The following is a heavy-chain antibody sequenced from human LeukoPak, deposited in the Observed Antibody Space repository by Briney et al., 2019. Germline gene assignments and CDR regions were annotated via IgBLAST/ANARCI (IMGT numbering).Heavy chain of an antibody. CDR1: GFIFSSYW. Sequence: GGSLRLSCAASGFIFSSYWMTWVRQAPGKGLEWVANIKQHGSEKYYVDSVKGRLTISRDNAKNSLYLQMNSLRAEDTAVYYCARVRGDYYMDVWGKGTTVTVSS. J-gene: IGHJ6*03. D-gene: IGHD4-17*01. V-gene: IGHV3-7*01. CDR2: IKQHGSEK. CDR3: ARVRGDYYMDV.